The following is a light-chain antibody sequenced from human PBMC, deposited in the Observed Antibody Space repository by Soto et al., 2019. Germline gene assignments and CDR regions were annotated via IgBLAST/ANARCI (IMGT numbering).Light chain of an antibody. V-gene: IGKV3-15*01. J-gene: IGKJ1*01. CDR2: GAS. Sequence: EIVMTQAPATLSVSPGERATLSCRASQSVSSNLAWYQQKPGQTPRLLIYGASTRATGTPARFSGSGSGTEFILTISSLQSEDFATYDCQQYNKWLWTFGQGTKVEI. CDR1: QSVSSN. CDR3: QQYNKWLWT.